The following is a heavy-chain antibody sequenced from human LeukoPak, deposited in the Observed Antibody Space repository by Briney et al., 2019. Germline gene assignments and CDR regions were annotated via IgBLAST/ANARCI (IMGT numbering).Heavy chain of an antibody. D-gene: IGHD3-10*01. CDR2: IRSKANSYAT. CDR3: TTGSMVRGVIITGFDY. V-gene: IGHV3-73*01. J-gene: IGHJ4*02. Sequence: GGSLRLSCAASGFTFSGSAMHWVRQASGKGLEWVGRIRSKANSYATAYAASVKGRFTISRDDSKNTAYLQMNSLKTEDTAVYYCTTGSMVRGVIITGFDYWGQGTLVTVSS. CDR1: GFTFSGSA.